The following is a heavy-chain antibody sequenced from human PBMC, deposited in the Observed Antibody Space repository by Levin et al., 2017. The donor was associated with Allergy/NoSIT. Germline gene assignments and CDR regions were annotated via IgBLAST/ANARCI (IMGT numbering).Heavy chain of an antibody. Sequence: RASVKVSCKASGFSVSGYYMHWVRQAPGQGLEWMGRSNPHSGGTNYAQKFRDRVTMTRDASGSTAYMELRRLTSDDTAMYYCATTVVPNFYYYYVDVWGEGTTVTVSS. D-gene: IGHD1-26*01. CDR1: GFSVSGYY. J-gene: IGHJ6*03. V-gene: IGHV1-2*06. CDR3: ATTVVPNFYYYYVDV. CDR2: SNPHSGGT.